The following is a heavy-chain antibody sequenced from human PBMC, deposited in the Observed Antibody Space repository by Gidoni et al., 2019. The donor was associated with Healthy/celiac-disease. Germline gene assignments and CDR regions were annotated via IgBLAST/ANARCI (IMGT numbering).Heavy chain of an antibody. CDR2: ISWNSGSI. Sequence: EVQLVESGGGLVQPGRSLRLSCAASGFTFDDYAMHWVRQAPGTGLEWVSGISWNSGSIGYADSVKGRFTISRDNAKNSLYLQMNSLRAEDTALYYCAKGLRLGELSSIFDYWGQGTLVTVSS. V-gene: IGHV3-9*01. J-gene: IGHJ4*02. CDR1: GFTFDDYA. CDR3: AKGLRLGELSSIFDY. D-gene: IGHD3-16*02.